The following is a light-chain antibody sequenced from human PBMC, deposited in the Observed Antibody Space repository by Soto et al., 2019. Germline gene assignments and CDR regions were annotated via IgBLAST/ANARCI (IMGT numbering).Light chain of an antibody. J-gene: IGKJ1*01. CDR3: QQYNNWTPWT. CDR2: DAS. Sequence: ILMTQSPATLSLSPGERATLSCRASQSVSNNLAWYQQKPGQAPRLLIYDASTRATGIPARFSGSGSGTEFTLTISGLQADDCAVYYCQQYNNWTPWTFGQGTKVEIK. CDR1: QSVSNN. V-gene: IGKV3-15*01.